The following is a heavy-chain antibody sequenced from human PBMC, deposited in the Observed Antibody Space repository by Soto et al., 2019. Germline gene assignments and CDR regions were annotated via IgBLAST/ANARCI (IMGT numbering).Heavy chain of an antibody. Sequence: GGSLRLSCAASGFTFSSYAMSWVRQAPGEGLEWVSAISGSGGSTYYADSVKGRFTISRDNSKNTLYLQMNSLRAEDTAVYYCAKGYCSSTSCYTSLHLDYWGQGTLVTVSS. J-gene: IGHJ4*02. V-gene: IGHV3-23*01. CDR1: GFTFSSYA. CDR2: ISGSGGST. D-gene: IGHD2-2*02. CDR3: AKGYCSSTSCYTSLHLDY.